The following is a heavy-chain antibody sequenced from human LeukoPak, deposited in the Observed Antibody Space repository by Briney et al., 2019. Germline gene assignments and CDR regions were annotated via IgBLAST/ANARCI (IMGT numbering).Heavy chain of an antibody. CDR3: ARAPPWRYDFWSGYNYYYYMDV. Sequence: ASVEVSCKASGYTFTSYDINWVRQATGQGLEWMGWMNPNSGNTGYAQKVQGRVTMTRNTSISTACMELSSLRSEDTAVYYCARAPPWRYDFWSGYNYYYYMDVWGKGTTVTVSS. D-gene: IGHD3-3*01. CDR2: MNPNSGNT. J-gene: IGHJ6*03. V-gene: IGHV1-8*01. CDR1: GYTFTSYD.